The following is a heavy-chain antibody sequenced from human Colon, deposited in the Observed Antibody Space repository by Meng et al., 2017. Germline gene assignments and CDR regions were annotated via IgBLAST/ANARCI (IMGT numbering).Heavy chain of an antibody. Sequence: VQRVGSGGGLVKPCGSLRLSCAVSGFTFSDYYPNWIRQAPGKGLEWVSAISRSSNIYYADSVKGRFSIAGDNAKKSLYLQMNSLRAEDTAVYYCAKSSCSGGSCYFQDWGQGTLVTVSS. CDR1: GFTFSDYY. CDR2: ISRSSNI. CDR3: AKSSCSGGSCYFQD. V-gene: IGHV3-69-1*01. D-gene: IGHD2-15*01. J-gene: IGHJ1*01.